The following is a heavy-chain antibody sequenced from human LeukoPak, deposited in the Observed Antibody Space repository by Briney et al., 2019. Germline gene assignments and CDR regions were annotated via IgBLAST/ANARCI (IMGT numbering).Heavy chain of an antibody. J-gene: IGHJ4*02. CDR3: AKGYSESSGWDHFDY. D-gene: IGHD6-19*01. CDR1: GFTFSSYA. Sequence: GGSLRLSCAASGFTFSSYAMSWVRQAPGKGLEWVSGCSGSGGSTYYADSVKGRFTISRDNSKNTLSLQMNSLRAEDTAVYDCAKGYSESSGWDHFDYWGQGTLVTVS. V-gene: IGHV3-23*01. CDR2: CSGSGGST.